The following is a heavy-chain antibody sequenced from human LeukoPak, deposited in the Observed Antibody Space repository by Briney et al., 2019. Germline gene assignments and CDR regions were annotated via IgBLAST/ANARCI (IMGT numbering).Heavy chain of an antibody. D-gene: IGHD4-11*01. V-gene: IGHV4-31*03. CDR1: GGSISSGGYY. CDR3: ARDARTTENWFDP. Sequence: SETLSLTCTVSGGSISSGGYYWSWIRQHPGKGLEWIGYIYYSGSTYYNPSLKSRVTISVDTSKNQFSLKLSSVTAADTAVYYCARDARTTENWFDPWGQGTLVTVSS. J-gene: IGHJ5*02. CDR2: IYYSGST.